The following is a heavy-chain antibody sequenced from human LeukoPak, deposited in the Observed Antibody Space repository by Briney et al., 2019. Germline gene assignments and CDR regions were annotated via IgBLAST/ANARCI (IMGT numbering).Heavy chain of an antibody. CDR2: INPHSGGT. Sequence: ASVKVSCKASGFTFTGYYIHWVRQAPGQGLEWMGYINPHSGGTNSPQKYQGRVTMTTDTSISAAYMELSSLISDDTAMYYCVREGNELLSKNFDYWGQGTLVTVSS. D-gene: IGHD2-21*02. CDR1: GFTFTGYY. CDR3: VREGNELLSKNFDY. V-gene: IGHV1-2*02. J-gene: IGHJ4*02.